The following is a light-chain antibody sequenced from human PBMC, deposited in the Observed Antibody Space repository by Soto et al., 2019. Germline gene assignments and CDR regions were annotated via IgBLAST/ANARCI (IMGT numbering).Light chain of an antibody. CDR2: WAS. Sequence: DIVLTQSPDSLAVSLGERATINCKSSQTILYSSDNNNYLAWYQQKPGQPPKLLVYWASTREFGVPDRFSGSGSGTDFTLTISSLQAEDVAGYWCQQYYSTPYTFGQGTRLEIK. V-gene: IGKV4-1*01. J-gene: IGKJ2*01. CDR3: QQYYSTPYT. CDR1: QTILYSSDNNNY.